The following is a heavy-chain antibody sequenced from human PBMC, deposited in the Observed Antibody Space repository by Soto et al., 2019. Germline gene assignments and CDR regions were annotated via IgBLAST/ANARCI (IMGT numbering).Heavy chain of an antibody. CDR2: LSYDGRNT. CDR1: GFAFSNYG. Sequence: GGSLRLSCAAPGFAFSNYGMHWVRQAPGKGLEWVSVLSYDGRNTYYADSVKGRFSISRDNSKNTLYLQMNSLRPEDTAVYYCAKDYSDYVWGTNRTTDYWGPGTLVTVSS. V-gene: IGHV3-30*18. CDR3: AKDYSDYVWGTNRTTDY. D-gene: IGHD3-16*02. J-gene: IGHJ4*02.